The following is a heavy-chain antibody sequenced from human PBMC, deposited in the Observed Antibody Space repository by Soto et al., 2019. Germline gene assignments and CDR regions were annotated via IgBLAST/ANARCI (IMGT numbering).Heavy chain of an antibody. CDR1: GFTFSSYS. D-gene: IGHD3-10*01. CDR2: ISSSSSTI. CDR3: AREDAEITMVRGVIDY. Sequence: GGSLRLSCAASGFTFSSYSMNWVRQAPGKGLEWVSYISSSSSTIYYADSVKGRFTISRDNAKNSLYLQMNSLRAEDTAVYYCAREDAEITMVRGVIDYWGQGTLVTVSS. V-gene: IGHV3-48*01. J-gene: IGHJ4*02.